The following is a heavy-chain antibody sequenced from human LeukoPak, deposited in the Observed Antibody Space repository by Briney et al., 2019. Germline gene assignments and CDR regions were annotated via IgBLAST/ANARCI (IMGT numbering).Heavy chain of an antibody. CDR3: ARDSTFAVATFDY. D-gene: IGHD2/OR15-2a*01. V-gene: IGHV3-21*01. J-gene: IGHJ4*02. CDR2: ISSSSSYI. CDR1: GFTFSSYS. Sequence: PGGSLRLSCAASGFTFSSYSMNWVRQAPGKGPEWVSSISSSSSYIYYADSVKGRFTISRDNAKNSLYLQMNSLRAEDTAVYYCARDSTFAVATFDYWGQGTLVTVSS.